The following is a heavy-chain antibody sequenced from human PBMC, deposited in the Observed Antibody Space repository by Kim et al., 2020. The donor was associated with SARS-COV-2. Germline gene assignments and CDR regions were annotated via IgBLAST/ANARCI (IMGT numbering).Heavy chain of an antibody. CDR1: GGSFSGYY. V-gene: IGHV4-34*01. CDR3: ARTAVARFLEWKYFDY. CDR2: INHSGST. J-gene: IGHJ4*02. Sequence: SETLSLTCAVYGGSFSGYYWSWIRQPPGKGLEWIGEINHSGSTNYNPSLKSRVTISVDTSKNQFSLKLSSVTAADTAVYYCARTAVARFLEWKYFDYWGQGTLVTVSS. D-gene: IGHD3-3*01.